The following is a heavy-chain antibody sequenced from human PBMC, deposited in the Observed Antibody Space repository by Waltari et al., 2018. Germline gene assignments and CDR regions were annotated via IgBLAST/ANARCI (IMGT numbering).Heavy chain of an antibody. CDR2: INYDGRDI. CDR1: GFSFSTSW. D-gene: IGHD3-16*01. J-gene: IGHJ5*02. V-gene: IGHV3-74*03. Sequence: EVQLVESGGGLVQPGGSLRLSCAASGFSFSTSWMHWVRQAPGTGLVWGSRINYDGRDITYADSVKGRFTISRDNAKNTLYLQMNSLSVEDTAVYYCVRCLANSLYNWLDPWGQGTLVTVSS. CDR3: VRCLANSLYNWLDP.